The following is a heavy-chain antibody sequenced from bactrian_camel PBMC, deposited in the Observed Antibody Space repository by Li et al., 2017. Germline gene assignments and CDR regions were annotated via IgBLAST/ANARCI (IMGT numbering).Heavy chain of an antibody. CDR1: GFIFSSDW. V-gene: IGHV3S6*01. CDR2: VYRDGWSS. CDR3: VNPRCNGDSCWFEY. Sequence: HVQLVESGGGLVQPGGSLRLSCAGSGFIFSSDWMTWVRQAPGKELEWVFSVYRDGWSSYYSDSAKGRFTIPADSAKNTVYLQMNSLKSKDTGLYYCVNPRCNGDSCWFEYWGQGTQVTVS. D-gene: IGHD6*01. J-gene: IGHJ4*01.